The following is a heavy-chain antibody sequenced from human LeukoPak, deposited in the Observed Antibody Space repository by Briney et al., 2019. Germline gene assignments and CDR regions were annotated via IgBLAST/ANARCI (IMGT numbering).Heavy chain of an antibody. J-gene: IGHJ5*02. CDR2: INPNSGGT. Sequence: ASVKVSCKASGYTFTGYYMHWVRQAPGQGLEWMGWINPNSGGTNYAQKFQGRVTMTRDTSISTAYMELSRLRSDDTAVYYCARDGLHCSSTSCYVQGVWSYWFDPWGQGTLVTVSS. CDR3: ARDGLHCSSTSCYVQGVWSYWFDP. D-gene: IGHD2-2*01. V-gene: IGHV1-2*02. CDR1: GYTFTGYY.